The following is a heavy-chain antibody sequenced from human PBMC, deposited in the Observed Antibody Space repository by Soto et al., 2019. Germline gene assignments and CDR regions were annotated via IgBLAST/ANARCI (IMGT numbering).Heavy chain of an antibody. J-gene: IGHJ4*02. CDR2: IKQDGTAQ. Sequence: EVQLVESGGGLVQPGESLRLSCAASVFTFSSYWMTWVRQAPGKGLEWVANIKQDGTAQYYVGSVKGRFTISRDNAKNSLYLQMNSLRAEDTAVYYCGGSSGWPGVYDCWGQGTLVAVSS. D-gene: IGHD6-19*01. CDR1: VFTFSSYW. V-gene: IGHV3-7*05. CDR3: GGSSGWPGVYDC.